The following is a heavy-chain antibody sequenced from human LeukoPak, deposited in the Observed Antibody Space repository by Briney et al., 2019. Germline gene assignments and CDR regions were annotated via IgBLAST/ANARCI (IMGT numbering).Heavy chain of an antibody. Sequence: GGSLRLSCAASGFTFSSYAMSWVRHAPGKGLEWVSAISGSGGSTYYADSVKGRFTISRDNSKNTLYLQMNSLRAEDTAVYYCAKGAYSSSSFYYYYMDVWGKGTTVTVSS. J-gene: IGHJ6*03. CDR1: GFTFSSYA. V-gene: IGHV3-23*01. CDR3: AKGAYSSSSFYYYYMDV. CDR2: ISGSGGST. D-gene: IGHD6-6*01.